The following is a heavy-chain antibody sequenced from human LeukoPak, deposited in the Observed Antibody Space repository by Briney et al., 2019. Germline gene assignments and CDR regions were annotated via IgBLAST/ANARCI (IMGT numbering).Heavy chain of an antibody. Sequence: GGSLRLSCAASGFTFSGYWMSWVRQAPGKGLEWVANIKQDGSEKYYVDSVKGRFTISRDNSKNTLYLQMNSLRAEDTAVYYCAKRRYSGSYFDYWGQGTLVTVSS. CDR1: GFTFSGYW. J-gene: IGHJ4*02. CDR3: AKRRYSGSYFDY. D-gene: IGHD1-26*01. V-gene: IGHV3-7*05. CDR2: IKQDGSEK.